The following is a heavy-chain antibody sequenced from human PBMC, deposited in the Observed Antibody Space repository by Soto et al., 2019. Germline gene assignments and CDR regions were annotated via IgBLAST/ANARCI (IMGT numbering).Heavy chain of an antibody. CDR1: GGTISSWY. V-gene: IGHV4-59*08. CDR2: IYYSGST. J-gene: IGHJ4*02. Sequence: SETLSLTCTVFGGTISSWYWSWIRQPPGKGLEWIGYIYYSGSTNCNPSLKSRVTISVDTSKNQFSLKLSSVTAADTAVYYCARRYGSAIDYWGQGTLVTAPQ. CDR3: ARRYGSAIDY. D-gene: IGHD1-26*01.